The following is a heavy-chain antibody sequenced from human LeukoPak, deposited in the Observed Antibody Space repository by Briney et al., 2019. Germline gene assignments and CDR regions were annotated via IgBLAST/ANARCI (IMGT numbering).Heavy chain of an antibody. J-gene: IGHJ4*02. V-gene: IGHV4-4*02. CDR3: ARGGADILTGSTTFDY. D-gene: IGHD3-9*01. Sequence: SLRLSCAASGFTFRSFAMHWVRQPPGKGLEWIGEIYHSGSTNYNPSLKSRVTISVDKSKNQFSLKLSSVTAADTAVYYCARGGADILTGSTTFDYWGQGTLVTVSS. CDR2: IYHSGST. CDR1: GFTFRSFAM.